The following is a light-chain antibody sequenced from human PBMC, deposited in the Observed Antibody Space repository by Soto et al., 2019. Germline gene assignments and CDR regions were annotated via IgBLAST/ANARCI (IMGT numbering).Light chain of an antibody. CDR1: QSISSF. J-gene: IGKJ1*01. CDR3: QQDHSYPWT. Sequence: DIQMTQSPSTLSASVGDRVTFTCPASQSISSFLAWYQQKPGKAPKLLIYKASTLESGVPSRFSGRGSATEFTLTISSLQPDDFAAYYCQQDHSYPWTFGQGTRVEIK. V-gene: IGKV1-5*03. CDR2: KAS.